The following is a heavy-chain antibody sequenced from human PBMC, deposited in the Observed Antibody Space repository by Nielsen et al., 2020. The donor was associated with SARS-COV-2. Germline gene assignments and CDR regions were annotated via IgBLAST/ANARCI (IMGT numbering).Heavy chain of an antibody. J-gene: IGHJ5*02. Sequence: WVRQAPGQGLEWMEGIIPIFGTANYAQKFQGRVTITADESTSTAYMELSSLRSEDTAVYYCARGRSVVVPAAIFYWFDPWGQGTLVTVSS. V-gene: IGHV1-69*01. CDR3: ARGRSVVVPAAIFYWFDP. CDR2: IIPIFGTA. D-gene: IGHD2-2*02.